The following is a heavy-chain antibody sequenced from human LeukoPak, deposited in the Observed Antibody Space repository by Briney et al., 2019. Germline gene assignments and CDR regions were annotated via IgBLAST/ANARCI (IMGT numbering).Heavy chain of an antibody. V-gene: IGHV3-30*02. D-gene: IGHD2-2*01. Sequence: GGSLRLSCAASGFTFSSYGVHWVRQAPGKGLEWVAFIRYDGSNKYYADSVKGRFTISRDNSKNTLYLQMNSLRAEDTAVYYCAKDRGCSSTSCFYYFDYWGQGTLVTVSS. CDR3: AKDRGCSSTSCFYYFDY. CDR1: GFTFSSYG. J-gene: IGHJ4*02. CDR2: IRYDGSNK.